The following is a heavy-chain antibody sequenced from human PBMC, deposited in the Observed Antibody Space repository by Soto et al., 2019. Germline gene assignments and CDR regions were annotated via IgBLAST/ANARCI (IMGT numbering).Heavy chain of an antibody. CDR2: IYHAGST. D-gene: IGHD1-26*01. CDR3: ARGPPIVGNTTPLDS. CDR1: VGSITNSNW. J-gene: IGHJ4*02. V-gene: IGHV4-4*01. Sequence: ETLSLTCTVSVGSITNSNWWSCVRLPPAKGLEWIGDIYHAGSTKYNPSLERRVTISVDTSNNQFALTLTSVTAADTAVYFCARGPPIVGNTTPLDSWGQGTLVTVSS.